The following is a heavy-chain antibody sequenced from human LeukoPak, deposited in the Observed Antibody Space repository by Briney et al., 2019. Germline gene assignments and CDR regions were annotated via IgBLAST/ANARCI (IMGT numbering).Heavy chain of an antibody. CDR2: INSDGSST. V-gene: IGHV3-74*01. CDR1: GFTFSSYW. J-gene: IGHJ6*02. D-gene: IGHD3-3*01. CDR3: ARKAYDFWSGYDYGMDV. Sequence: GGSLRLSCAASGFTFSSYWMHWVRQAPGKGLVWVSRINSDGSSTSYADSVKGRFTISRDNAKNTLYLQMNSLRAEDTAVYYCARKAYDFWSGYDYGMDVWGQGTTVTVSS.